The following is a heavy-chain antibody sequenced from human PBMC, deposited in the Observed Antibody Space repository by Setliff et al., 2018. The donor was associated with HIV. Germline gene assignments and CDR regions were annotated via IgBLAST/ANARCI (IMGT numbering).Heavy chain of an antibody. J-gene: IGHJ4*02. V-gene: IGHV4-4*09. D-gene: IGHD3-10*01. CDR1: GGPMSGYY. CDR2: IYSSGST. CDR3: ARAYFGSGIYY. Sequence: SETLSLTCTVSGGPMSGYYWSWLRQSPVKGLEWIGYIYSSGSTNYNPSLKSRVTISVDTSKNQFSLKLYSVTAADTAVYYCARAYFGSGIYYWGQGTLVTVPQ.